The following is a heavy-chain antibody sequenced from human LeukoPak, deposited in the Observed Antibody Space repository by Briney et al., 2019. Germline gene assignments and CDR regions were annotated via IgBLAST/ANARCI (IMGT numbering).Heavy chain of an antibody. D-gene: IGHD4-11*01. CDR3: ARYTVTTGYYYYYYMDV. V-gene: IGHV1-2*02. Sequence: ASVKVSCKASGYTFTGYYMHWVRQAPGQGLEWMGWINPNSGGTNYAQKFQGRVTMTRDTSISTAYMELSRLRSDDTAMYYCARYTVTTGYYYYYYMDVWGKGTTVTVSS. CDR1: GYTFTGYY. CDR2: INPNSGGT. J-gene: IGHJ6*03.